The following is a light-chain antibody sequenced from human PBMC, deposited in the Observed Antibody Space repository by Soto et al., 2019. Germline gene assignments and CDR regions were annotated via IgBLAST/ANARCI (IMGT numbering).Light chain of an antibody. CDR2: GAS. J-gene: IGKJ4*01. Sequence: LMTQSPATLSVSPGERATLSCRASQSVSSNLAWYQQKPGQAPSLLIYGASTRATGTPARFSGSGSGTEFTLTISSLQSEDFAVYYCQQYIRWPLTFGGGTKVDIK. CDR3: QQYIRWPLT. V-gene: IGKV3-15*01. CDR1: QSVSSN.